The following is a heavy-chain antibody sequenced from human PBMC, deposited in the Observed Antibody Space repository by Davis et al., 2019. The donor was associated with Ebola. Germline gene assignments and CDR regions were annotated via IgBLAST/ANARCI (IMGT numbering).Heavy chain of an antibody. D-gene: IGHD6-13*01. Sequence: GESLKISCAAPGFTFSGSAMHWVRQASGKGLEWVGRIRSKANSYATAYAASVKGRFTISRDDSKDTAYLQINSLKTEDTAVYYCTIAAADIDYWGQGTLVTVSS. CDR3: TIAAADIDY. J-gene: IGHJ4*02. CDR1: GFTFSGSA. CDR2: IRSKANSYAT. V-gene: IGHV3-73*01.